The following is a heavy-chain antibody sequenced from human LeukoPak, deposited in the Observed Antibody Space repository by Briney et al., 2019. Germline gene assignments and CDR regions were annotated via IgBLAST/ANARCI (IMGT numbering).Heavy chain of an antibody. V-gene: IGHV3-21*04. CDR1: GFTFSNYN. CDR3: AKDKAPSLTGLPYYFDY. Sequence: GGSLRLSCAASGFTFSNYNMNWVRQAPGKGLEWVSFVSSSTTYIYYADSLKGRFTISRDNAKNTLYLQMNSLRAEDTAVYYCAKDKAPSLTGLPYYFDYWGQGTLVTVSS. CDR2: VSSSTTYI. J-gene: IGHJ4*02. D-gene: IGHD3-9*01.